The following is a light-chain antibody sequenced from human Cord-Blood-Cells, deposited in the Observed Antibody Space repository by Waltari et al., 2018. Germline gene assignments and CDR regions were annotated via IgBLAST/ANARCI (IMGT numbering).Light chain of an antibody. CDR2: LGS. Sequence: DIVMSQSPLSLPATPGEPASISCMSTQSLLHSNGYNYLDWYLQKPGQSPQLLIYLGSNRASGVPDRFSGSGSGTDFTLKISRVEAEDVGVYYCMQALQTPWTFGQGTKVEIK. V-gene: IGKV2-28*01. CDR1: QSLLHSNGYNY. J-gene: IGKJ1*01. CDR3: MQALQTPWT.